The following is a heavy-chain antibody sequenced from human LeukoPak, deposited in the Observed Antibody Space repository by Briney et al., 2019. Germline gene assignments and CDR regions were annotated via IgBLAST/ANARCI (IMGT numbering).Heavy chain of an antibody. D-gene: IGHD4-11*01. CDR2: IYYSGST. V-gene: IGHV4-31*03. Sequence: PSETLSLTCTVSGGSISSGGYYWSWIRQHPGKGLEWIGYIYYSGSTYYNPSLKSRVTISVDTSKNQFSLKLSSVTAADTAVYYCARVGVYSNYGFDYWGQGTLVTVSS. CDR1: GGSISSGGYY. CDR3: ARVGVYSNYGFDY. J-gene: IGHJ4*02.